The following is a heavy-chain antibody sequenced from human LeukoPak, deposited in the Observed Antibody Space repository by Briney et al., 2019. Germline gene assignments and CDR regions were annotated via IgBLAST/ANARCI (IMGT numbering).Heavy chain of an antibody. Sequence: PGRSLRLSCAASGFTFDDYAMHWVRQAPGKGLEWVSGISWNSGTIGYADSVKGRFIISRDSAKNSLYLRMNSLRAEDTALYYCTKDAGLYYAYYGMDVWGQGTTVTVSS. V-gene: IGHV3-9*01. D-gene: IGHD6-13*01. J-gene: IGHJ6*02. CDR1: GFTFDDYA. CDR3: TKDAGLYYAYYGMDV. CDR2: ISWNSGTI.